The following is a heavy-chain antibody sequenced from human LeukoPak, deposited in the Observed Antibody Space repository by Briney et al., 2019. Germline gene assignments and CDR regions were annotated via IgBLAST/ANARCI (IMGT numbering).Heavy chain of an antibody. V-gene: IGHV1-8*01. D-gene: IGHD5-12*01. J-gene: IGHJ4*02. CDR3: GRVVTSRCFDCVDL. Sequence: GASVKVSCKASGYTFTSYDINWVRQATGQGLEWMGWMNPNSGNTGYAQKFQGRVTMTRNTSISTAYMELSSLRSEDTAVYYCGRVVTSRCFDCVDLWGQGTLITVSS. CDR2: MNPNSGNT. CDR1: GYTFTSYD.